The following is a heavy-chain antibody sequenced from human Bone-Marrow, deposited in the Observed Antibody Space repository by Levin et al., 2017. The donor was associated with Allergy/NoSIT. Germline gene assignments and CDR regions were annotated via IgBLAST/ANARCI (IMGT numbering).Heavy chain of an antibody. D-gene: IGHD3-10*01. J-gene: IGHJ4*02. CDR3: ASAHDYLDESGTVY. V-gene: IGHV3-48*02. CDR1: GFTFKSHN. CDR2: ISRRADERNTI. Sequence: QTGGSLRLSCTASGFTFKSHNMNWVRQAPGKGLEWISYISRRADERNTIFYADSVKGRFTISRDDANNSLFLQMNALRDDDTAVYYCASAHDYLDESGTVYWGQGTLVTVSS.